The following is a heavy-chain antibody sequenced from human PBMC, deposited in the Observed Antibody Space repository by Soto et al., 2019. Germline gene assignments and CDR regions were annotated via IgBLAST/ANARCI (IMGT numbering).Heavy chain of an antibody. V-gene: IGHV4-34*01. Sequence: SETLSLTCAVYGGSFSGYYWSWIRQPPGKGLEWIGEINHSGSTNYNPSLKSRVTISVDTSKNQFSLKLSSVTAADTAVYYCAVLLLWFGEPIDVWGQGTTVTVSS. J-gene: IGHJ6*02. D-gene: IGHD3-10*01. CDR2: INHSGST. CDR3: AVLLLWFGEPIDV. CDR1: GGSFSGYY.